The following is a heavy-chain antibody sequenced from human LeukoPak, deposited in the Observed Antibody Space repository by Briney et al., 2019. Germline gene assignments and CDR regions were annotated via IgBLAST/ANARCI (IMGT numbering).Heavy chain of an antibody. J-gene: IGHJ6*03. CDR1: SSNY. Sequence: SSNYMSWVRQAPGKGLEGIGTIYYSGSTYYNPSLTSRVTISVDTSKNQFSLKLSSVTAADTAVYYCARHKDYYYSYMDVWGKGTTVTISS. CDR3: ARHKDYYYSYMDV. V-gene: IGHV4-39*01. CDR2: IYYSGST.